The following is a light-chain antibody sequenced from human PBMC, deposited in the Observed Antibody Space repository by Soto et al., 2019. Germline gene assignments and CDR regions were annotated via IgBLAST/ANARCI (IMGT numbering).Light chain of an antibody. J-gene: IGKJ4*01. CDR1: QSVSSD. V-gene: IGKV3-15*01. CDR2: DTS. CDR3: QQYNKWPLT. Sequence: EIVMTQSPATLSVSPGERATLSCRASQSVSSDLVWYQQKAGQAPRLLIYDTSTRATGIPARFSGSGSGTEFTLTISSLQSEDSAVYHCQQYNKWPLTFGGGTKVEI.